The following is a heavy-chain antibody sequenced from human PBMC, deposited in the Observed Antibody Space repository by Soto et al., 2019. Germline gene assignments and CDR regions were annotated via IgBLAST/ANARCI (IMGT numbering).Heavy chain of an antibody. V-gene: IGHV3-21*01. J-gene: IGHJ4*02. CDR2: ISSSSYI. D-gene: IGHD1-26*01. CDR1: GFTFSSYS. Sequence: GGSLRLSCAASGFTFSSYSMNWVRQAPGKGLEWVSSISSSSYIYYADSVKGRFTISRDNAKNSLYLQMNSLRAEDTAVYYCARERGGSYSIDYWGQGTLVTVSS. CDR3: ARERGGSYSIDY.